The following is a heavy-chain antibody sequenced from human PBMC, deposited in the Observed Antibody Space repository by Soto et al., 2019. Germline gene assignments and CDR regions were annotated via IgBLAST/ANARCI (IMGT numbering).Heavy chain of an antibody. D-gene: IGHD6-13*01. CDR3: ARGWTIAAAGPPRPKPTVFDY. Sequence: SETLSLTCAVYGGSFSGYYWSWIRQPPGKGLEWIGEINHSGSTNYNPSLKSRVTISVDTSKNQFSLKLSSVTAADTAVYYCARGWTIAAAGPPRPKPTVFDYWGQGTLVTVSS. V-gene: IGHV4-34*01. CDR1: GGSFSGYY. J-gene: IGHJ4*02. CDR2: INHSGST.